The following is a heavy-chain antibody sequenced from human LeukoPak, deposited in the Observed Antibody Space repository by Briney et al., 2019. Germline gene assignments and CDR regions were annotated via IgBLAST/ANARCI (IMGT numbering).Heavy chain of an antibody. CDR3: TKGRGI. V-gene: IGHV4-61*09. D-gene: IGHD3-10*01. CDR1: GGSISSGSYD. CDR2: IYTSGTS. J-gene: IGHJ4*02. Sequence: PSETLSLTCTVSGGSISSGSYDWYWIRQPAGKGLEWIGHIYTSGTSNYNPSLRSRVTISVDTSKNQFSLKLTSVTAADTAVYYCTKGRGIWGQGTLVTVSS.